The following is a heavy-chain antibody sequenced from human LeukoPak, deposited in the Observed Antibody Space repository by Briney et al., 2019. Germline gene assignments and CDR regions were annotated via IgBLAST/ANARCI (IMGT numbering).Heavy chain of an antibody. CDR3: ARGDYGDRDLDY. D-gene: IGHD4-17*01. CDR1: GFTFSRFA. J-gene: IGHJ4*02. Sequence: GRSLRLSCAASGFTFSRFAVHWVRQAPGKGLEWVAVISYDGSYKYYADSVQGRFTISRDNSKNTLYLQMNSLRDEDTAVYYCARGDYGDRDLDYWGQGTLVTVSS. V-gene: IGHV3-30*04. CDR2: ISYDGSYK.